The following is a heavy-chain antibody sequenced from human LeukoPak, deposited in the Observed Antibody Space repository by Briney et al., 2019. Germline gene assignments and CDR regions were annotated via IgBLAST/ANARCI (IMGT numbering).Heavy chain of an antibody. CDR3: ARLDNWNGYYFDY. J-gene: IGHJ4*02. V-gene: IGHV4-39*01. Sequence: SETLSLTCTVSGGSISSSSHFWGWIRQPPGKGLEWIGSIYYTGSTYHNSSLKSRLTISVDTSKNQFSLKLSSVTAADTAVSYCARLDNWNGYYFDYWGQGTLVTVSS. CDR1: GGSISSSSHF. D-gene: IGHD1-20*01. CDR2: IYYTGST.